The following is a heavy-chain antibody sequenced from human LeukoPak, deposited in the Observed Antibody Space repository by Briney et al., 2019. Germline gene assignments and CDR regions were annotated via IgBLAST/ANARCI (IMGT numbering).Heavy chain of an antibody. CDR3: ARLKSSITMVRGVNFDY. CDR1: GGSISSSSYY. Sequence: SETLSLTCTVSGGSISSSSYYWGWIRRPPGKGLEWIGSIYYSGSTYYNPSLKSRVTISVDTSKNQFSLKLSSVTAADTAVYYCARLKSSITMVRGVNFDYWGQGTLVTVSS. V-gene: IGHV4-39*01. D-gene: IGHD3-10*01. J-gene: IGHJ4*02. CDR2: IYYSGST.